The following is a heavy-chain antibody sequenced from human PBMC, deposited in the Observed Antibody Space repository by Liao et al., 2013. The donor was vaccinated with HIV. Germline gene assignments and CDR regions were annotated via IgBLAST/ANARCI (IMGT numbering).Heavy chain of an antibody. J-gene: IGHJ6*03. D-gene: IGHD2-15*01. CDR3: ARGPEVAGRHYYYYYYMDV. CDR2: VNHSGST. CDR1: GGSFSGYY. Sequence: QVQLQQWGAGLLKPSETLSLTCAVYGGSFSGYYWSWIRQPPREGAWSGLGKVNHSGSTNYNPSLKSRVTISVDTSKNQFSLKLNSVTAADTAVYYCARGPEVAGRHYYYYYYMDVWGKGTTVTVSS. V-gene: IGHV4-34*01.